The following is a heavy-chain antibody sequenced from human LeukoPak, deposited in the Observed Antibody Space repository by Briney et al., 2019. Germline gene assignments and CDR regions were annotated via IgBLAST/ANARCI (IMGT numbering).Heavy chain of an antibody. CDR1: GFTFSSYS. D-gene: IGHD1-26*01. CDR2: ISSSSTI. Sequence: GGSLRLSCAASGFTFSSYSMNWVRQAPGKGLEWVSYISSSSTIYYANSVKGRFTISRDNAKNSLYLQMNSLRAEDTAVYYCARWSTWGQGTLVTVSS. V-gene: IGHV3-48*01. CDR3: ARWST. J-gene: IGHJ5*02.